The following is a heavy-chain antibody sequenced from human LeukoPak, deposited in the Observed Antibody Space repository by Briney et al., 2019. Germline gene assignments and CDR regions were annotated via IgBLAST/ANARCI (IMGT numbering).Heavy chain of an antibody. CDR2: INPNSGGT. CDR3: ARVKRALGIAAAFDI. D-gene: IGHD6-13*01. V-gene: IGHV1-2*02. J-gene: IGHJ3*02. Sequence: ASVKVSCKASGYTFTGYYMHWVRQAPGQGLEWMGWINPNSGGTNYAQKFQGRVTMTRDTSISTAYMELSRLRSDDTAVYYCARVKRALGIAAAFDIWGQGTMVTVSS. CDR1: GYTFTGYY.